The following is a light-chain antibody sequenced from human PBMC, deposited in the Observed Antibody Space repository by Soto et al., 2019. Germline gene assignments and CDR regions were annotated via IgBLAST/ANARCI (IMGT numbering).Light chain of an antibody. J-gene: IGKJ1*01. CDR2: DAS. CDR1: QSVSSY. V-gene: IGKV3-11*01. Sequence: EIVLTQSPATLSLSPGERATLSCRASQSVSSYLAWYQQKPGQAPRLLIYDASNRATGIPARFSGSGSGTDFTLTIRSLVPEDFAVYFCQQRSNWSLTFGQGTKVEIK. CDR3: QQRSNWSLT.